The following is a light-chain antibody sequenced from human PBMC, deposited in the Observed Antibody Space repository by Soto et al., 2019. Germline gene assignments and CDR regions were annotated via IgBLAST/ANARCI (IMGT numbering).Light chain of an antibody. Sequence: EIVLTQSPATLSFSPGERATLSCRASQSVSSYLAWYQQKPGQAPRLLIYDASNRATGIPARFSGSGSGTDFTLTISSLEPEDFAVYYCQQRSNFRTFGQGTKV. V-gene: IGKV3-11*01. J-gene: IGKJ1*01. CDR1: QSVSSY. CDR3: QQRSNFRT. CDR2: DAS.